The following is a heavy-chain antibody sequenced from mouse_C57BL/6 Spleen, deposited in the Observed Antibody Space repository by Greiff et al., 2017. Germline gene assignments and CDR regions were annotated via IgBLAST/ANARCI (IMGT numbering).Heavy chain of an antibody. CDR2: INPSTGGT. V-gene: IGHV1-42*01. D-gene: IGHD2-5*01. J-gene: IGHJ3*01. Sequence: VQLQQSGPELVKPGASVKISCKASGYSFTGYYMNWVKQSTEKSLEWIGEINPSTGGTTYNQKFKAKATLTVDKSSSTAYMPLKSLTSEDSAVYYCARGDSNSAWFAYWGQGTLVTVSA. CDR1: GYSFTGYY. CDR3: ARGDSNSAWFAY.